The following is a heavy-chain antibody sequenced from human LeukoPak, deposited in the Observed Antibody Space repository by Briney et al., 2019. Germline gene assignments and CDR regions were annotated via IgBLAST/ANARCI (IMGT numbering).Heavy chain of an antibody. V-gene: IGHV6-1*01. CDR1: GDSVSSNSAA. Sequence: SQTLSLTCAISGDSVSSNSAAWNWIRQSPSRGLEWLGRTYYRSKWYNDYAVSVKSRITINPDTSKNQFSLQLNSVTPEDTAVYYCARVSWVTMVRGVRTYYYYYMDVWGKGTTVTISS. J-gene: IGHJ6*03. CDR2: TYYRSKWYN. D-gene: IGHD3-10*01. CDR3: ARVSWVTMVRGVRTYYYYYMDV.